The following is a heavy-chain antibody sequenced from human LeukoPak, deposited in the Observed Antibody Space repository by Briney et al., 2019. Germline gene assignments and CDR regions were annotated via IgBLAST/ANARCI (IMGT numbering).Heavy chain of an antibody. CDR2: ISTSLPT. CDR3: ARGYGSGSCST. V-gene: IGHV4-4*07. J-gene: IGHJ5*02. Sequence: SETLSLTCTVSGVSTSSGYWSWIRQPAGKGLEWMRRISTSLPTYYNPSLKSRVAMSLDTSENHFSLRLNSVTAADTAVYYCARGYGSGSCSTWGQGTLVTVSS. CDR1: GVSTSSGY. D-gene: IGHD3-10*01.